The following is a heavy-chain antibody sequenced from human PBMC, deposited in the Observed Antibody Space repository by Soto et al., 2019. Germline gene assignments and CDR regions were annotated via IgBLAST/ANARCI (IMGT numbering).Heavy chain of an antibody. CDR3: APTHRYSSTWPTDY. CDR2: IFSNDEK. CDR1: GFSLSNARMG. D-gene: IGHD6-13*01. J-gene: IGHJ4*02. Sequence: QVTLKESGPVLVKPTETLTLTCTVSGFSLSNARMGVSWIRQPPGKALEWLAHIFSNDEKAYSTSLISRLTTTNNPTNTHEVHTITNMDPVDTATYYCAPTHRYSSTWPTDYWGQGTLVTVSS. V-gene: IGHV2-26*01.